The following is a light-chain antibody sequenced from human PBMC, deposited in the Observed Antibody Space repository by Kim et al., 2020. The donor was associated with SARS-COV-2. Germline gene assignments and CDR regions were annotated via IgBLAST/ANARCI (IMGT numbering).Light chain of an antibody. CDR3: SSYISSSTFYV. Sequence: QSALTQPASVSGSPGQSITISCTGTNNDVGGYNYVSWYQHHPGKAPKLLIYDVSKRPSGVSNRFSGSKSGNTASLTISGLQTEDEADYYCSSYISSSTFYVFGSGTRSPS. J-gene: IGLJ1*01. V-gene: IGLV2-14*03. CDR2: DVS. CDR1: NNDVGGYNY.